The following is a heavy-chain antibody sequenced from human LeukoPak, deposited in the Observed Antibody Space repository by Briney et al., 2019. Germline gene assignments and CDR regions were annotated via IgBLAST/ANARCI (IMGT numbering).Heavy chain of an antibody. CDR2: IWYDGSNK. CDR1: GFTFSSYG. Sequence: GRSLRLSCAASGFTFSSYGMHWVRQAPGKGLEWVAVIWYDGSNKYYADSVKGRFTISRDNSKNTLYLQMNSLRAEDTAVYYCARGNYVVVPAAIVDYWGQGTLVTVSS. CDR3: ARGNYVVVPAAIVDY. D-gene: IGHD2-2*01. J-gene: IGHJ4*02. V-gene: IGHV3-33*01.